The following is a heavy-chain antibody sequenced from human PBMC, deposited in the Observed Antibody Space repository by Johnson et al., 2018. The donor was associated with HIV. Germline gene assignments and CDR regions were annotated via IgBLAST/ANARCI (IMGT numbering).Heavy chain of an antibody. D-gene: IGHD6-13*01. Sequence: VQLVESGGGLVQPGGSLRLSCAASGFTFSTYSMHWVRQAPGKGLECVSGISDYGAGTYYANSVRGRFTISRDNSKNTLYLQMGSLRPEDMAVYYCARDGRWGSSTWYSVFELWGQGTMVTVSS. V-gene: IGHV3-64*01. CDR2: ISDYGAGT. CDR1: GFTFSTYS. J-gene: IGHJ3*01. CDR3: ARDGRWGSSTWYSVFEL.